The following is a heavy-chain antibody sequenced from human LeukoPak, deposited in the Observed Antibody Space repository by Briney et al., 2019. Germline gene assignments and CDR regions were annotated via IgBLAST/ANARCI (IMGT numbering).Heavy chain of an antibody. CDR2: IGSSGSTM. Sequence: GGSLRLSCAASGFTFSNYEMNWVRQAPGKGLEWVSYIGSSGSTMYYADSVKGRFTISRDNAKNSVFLQMSSLRAEDTAVYYCARGSTSWYYFDYWGQGSLVTVSS. CDR3: ARGSTSWYYFDY. V-gene: IGHV3-48*03. J-gene: IGHJ4*02. CDR1: GFTFSNYE. D-gene: IGHD2-2*01.